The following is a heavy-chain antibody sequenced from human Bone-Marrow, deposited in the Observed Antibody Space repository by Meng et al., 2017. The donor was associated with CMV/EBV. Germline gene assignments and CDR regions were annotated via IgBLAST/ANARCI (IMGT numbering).Heavy chain of an antibody. CDR2: ISISGSTI. CDR1: GFTFSDYY. V-gene: IGHV3-11*04. CDR3: ARSLSPSMDV. Sequence: GESLKISCAASGFTFSDYYMNWIRQAPGKGLEWVSYISISGSTIYYADSVKGRFTISRDNAKNSLYLQMNSLRAEDTAVYYCARSLSPSMDVWGQGTTVTVSS. J-gene: IGHJ6*02. D-gene: IGHD3-10*01.